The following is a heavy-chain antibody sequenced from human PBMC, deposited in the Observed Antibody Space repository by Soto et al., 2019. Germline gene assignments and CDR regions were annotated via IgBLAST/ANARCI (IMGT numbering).Heavy chain of an antibody. J-gene: IGHJ3*02. D-gene: IGHD3-9*01. CDR1: GGSISSYY. Sequence: SETLSLTCTVSGGSISSYYWSWIRQPPGKGLEWIGYIYYSGSTNYNPSLKSRVTISVDTSKNQFSLKLSSVTAADTAVYYCARETYYDILTGYYPIRAFDIWGQGTMVTVSS. CDR2: IYYSGST. V-gene: IGHV4-59*01. CDR3: ARETYYDILTGYYPIRAFDI.